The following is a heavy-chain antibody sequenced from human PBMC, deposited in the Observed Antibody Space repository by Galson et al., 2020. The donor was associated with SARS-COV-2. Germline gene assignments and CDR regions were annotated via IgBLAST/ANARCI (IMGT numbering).Heavy chain of an antibody. V-gene: IGHV2-5*01. CDR1: GFSLSTSGVG. Sequence: SGHPLVIPTQTLTLTCTFSGFSLSTSGVGVGWIRQPPGKALEWLALIYWNDDKRYSPSLKSRLTITKDTSKNQVVLTMTNMDPVDTATYYCAHSAYDILTGYPLNYFDYWGQGTLVTVSS. CDR3: AHSAYDILTGYPLNYFDY. D-gene: IGHD3-9*01. J-gene: IGHJ4*02. CDR2: IYWNDDK.